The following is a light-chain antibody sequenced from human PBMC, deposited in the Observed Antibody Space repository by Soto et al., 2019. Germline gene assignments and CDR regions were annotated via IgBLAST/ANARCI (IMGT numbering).Light chain of an antibody. CDR1: QGISSW. CDR2: AAS. CDR3: QPANSFPLT. V-gene: IGKV1-12*01. Sequence: DIQMTQSPSSVSSSVGDRVTITCRASQGISSWLVWYQQKPGKAPKLLIYAASSLQSGVPSRFSGSGSGTDFTPTISSLQPEDFATYYCQPANSFPLTFGGGTKVEIK. J-gene: IGKJ4*01.